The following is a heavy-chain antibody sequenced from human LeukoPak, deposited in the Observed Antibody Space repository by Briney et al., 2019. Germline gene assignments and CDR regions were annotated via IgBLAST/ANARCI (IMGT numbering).Heavy chain of an antibody. CDR1: RFTFEDYA. V-gene: IGHV3-9*01. J-gene: IGHJ3*02. CDR3: AKGYDRSGYYYGDAFDI. Sequence: GGSLRLSCAASRFTFEDYAMHWVRPVPGKGLECVSGICWNSGSFGYANSVKGRFTISRDNAKNSLYLQMNSLRADDTALYHCAKGYDRSGYYYGDAFDIWGQGTMVTVSS. D-gene: IGHD3-22*01. CDR2: ICWNSGSF.